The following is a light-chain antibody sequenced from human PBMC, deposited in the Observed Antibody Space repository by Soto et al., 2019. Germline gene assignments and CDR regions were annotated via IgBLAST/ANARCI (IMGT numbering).Light chain of an antibody. V-gene: IGKV1-12*01. CDR1: QGISIW. J-gene: IGKJ4*01. Sequence: DIQMTQSPSSVSASVGDRVTITCRASQGISIWLAWYQQKPGKAPKLLIYVASSLQSGVPSRFSRSESGTDFTHNISSLQPEEFATYYCQQANSFPLTFGGGTKVEIK. CDR2: VAS. CDR3: QQANSFPLT.